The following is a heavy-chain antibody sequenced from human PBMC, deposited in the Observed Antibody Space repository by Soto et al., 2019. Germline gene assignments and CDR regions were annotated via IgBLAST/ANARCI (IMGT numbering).Heavy chain of an antibody. CDR1: GFIFSSYT. J-gene: IGHJ4*02. CDR3: ARAPSGSYPEFDY. V-gene: IGHV3-30-3*01. Sequence: LRLSCAASGFIFSSYTMHWVRQAPGKGLEWVGVITYDGSNQYYADSVKGRFTISRDNSRNMLFLQMNSLRPDDTAVYYCARAPSGSYPEFDYWGQGTLVTVSS. D-gene: IGHD1-26*01. CDR2: ITYDGSNQ.